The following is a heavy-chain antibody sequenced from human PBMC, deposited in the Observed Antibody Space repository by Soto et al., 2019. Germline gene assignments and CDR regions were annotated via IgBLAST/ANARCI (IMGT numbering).Heavy chain of an antibody. CDR1: GDSVSTNSAT. V-gene: IGHV6-1*01. D-gene: IGHD2-8*01. CDR2: TYYRSNCYT. J-gene: IGHJ5*01. CDR3: ARLIGNSWLDS. Sequence: QIHLQQSGPGLVKPSQTLSLTCAISGDSVSTNSATWDWIRQSPSRGLEWLGRTYYRSNCYTDYAVSLKGRITTSPDTSNNQLSLQLNSVTPDDTAVYYCARLIGNSWLDSWGQGTLVTVSS.